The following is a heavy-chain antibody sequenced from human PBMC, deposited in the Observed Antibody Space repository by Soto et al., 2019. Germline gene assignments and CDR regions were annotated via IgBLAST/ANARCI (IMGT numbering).Heavy chain of an antibody. CDR1: GGSISSYY. CDR3: ARLSVGRGLRLNYYYYYGMDV. V-gene: IGHV4-59*01. CDR2: IYYSGST. D-gene: IGHD5-12*01. J-gene: IGHJ6*02. Sequence: SETLSLTCTVSGGSISSYYWSWIRQPPGKGLEWIGYIYYSGSTNYNPSLKSRVTISVDTSKNQFSLKLSSVTAADTAVYYCARLSVGRGLRLNYYYYYGMDVWGQGTTVTVSS.